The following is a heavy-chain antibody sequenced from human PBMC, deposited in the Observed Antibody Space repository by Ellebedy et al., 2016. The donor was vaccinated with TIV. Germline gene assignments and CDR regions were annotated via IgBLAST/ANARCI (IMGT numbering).Heavy chain of an antibody. CDR1: GFTFSSYW. J-gene: IGHJ3*02. D-gene: IGHD1-26*01. Sequence: GESLKISCAASGFTFSSYWMTWVRQAPEKGLEWVANIKQDGSERYYVDSVKGRFTISRDNAKHSLYLQMNSLRAEETAMYYCARDVFYEWELGAFDIWGQGTMVTVSS. CDR2: IKQDGSER. CDR3: ARDVFYEWELGAFDI. V-gene: IGHV3-7*03.